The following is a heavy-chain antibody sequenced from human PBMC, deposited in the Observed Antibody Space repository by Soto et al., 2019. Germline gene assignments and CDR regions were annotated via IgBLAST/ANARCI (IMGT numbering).Heavy chain of an antibody. Sequence: QVQLVQSGAEVKKPGASVKVSCKASGYTFTSYGISWVRQAPGQGLEWMGWISAYNGNTNYAQKLQGRVTMTTDTSTSTAYMELRSLRSDDTAVYYCARVFMGIAARPFTQFIDYWGQGTLVTVSS. V-gene: IGHV1-18*01. CDR3: ARVFMGIAARPFTQFIDY. J-gene: IGHJ4*02. CDR2: ISAYNGNT. D-gene: IGHD6-6*01. CDR1: GYTFTSYG.